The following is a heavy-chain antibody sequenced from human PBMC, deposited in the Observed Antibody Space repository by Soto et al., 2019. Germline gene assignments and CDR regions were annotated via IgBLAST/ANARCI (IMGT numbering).Heavy chain of an antibody. CDR2: IIPIFGTK. J-gene: IGHJ2*01. V-gene: IGHV1-69*06. Sequence: LVQSGAEVKKPGSSVKVSCKASGGTFSIFPISWVXXXXXXGXXXMGNIIPIFGTKNFARKFQGRVTITADRSTSTAYMELSSLRSDDTAVYYCARDYYDGRGSYSWYFDLWGRGTLVTVSS. D-gene: IGHD3-22*01. CDR3: ARDYYDGRGSYSWYFDL. CDR1: GGTFSIFP.